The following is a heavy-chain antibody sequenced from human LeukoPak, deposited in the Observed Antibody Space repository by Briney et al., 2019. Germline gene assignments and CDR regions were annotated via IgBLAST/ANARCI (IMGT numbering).Heavy chain of an antibody. V-gene: IGHV3-7*01. CDR1: GFTCSDFW. CDR3: TKGRSNHY. CDR2: INQDGSEN. D-gene: IGHD3-10*01. J-gene: IGHJ4*02. Sequence: PGGSLRLSCAASGFTCSDFWMGWVRQAPGKGLEWVANINQDGSENYYVDSVKGRFTISRDNAKNSLYLQMNSLRAEDTAVYYCTKGRSNHYWGQGTLVTVSS.